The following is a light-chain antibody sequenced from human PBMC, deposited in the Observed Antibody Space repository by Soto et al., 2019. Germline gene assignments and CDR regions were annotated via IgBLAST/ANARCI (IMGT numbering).Light chain of an antibody. Sequence: EMVLTQSPGTLSLSPGERATLSCRASQSVSSSYLAWYQQKPGQAPRLLIYGASSRATGIPDRFSGSGSGTDFTITISRLEPEDFTVYNCQQYGSSPALTFGGGTKVDIK. J-gene: IGKJ4*01. CDR3: QQYGSSPALT. CDR2: GAS. V-gene: IGKV3-20*01. CDR1: QSVSSSY.